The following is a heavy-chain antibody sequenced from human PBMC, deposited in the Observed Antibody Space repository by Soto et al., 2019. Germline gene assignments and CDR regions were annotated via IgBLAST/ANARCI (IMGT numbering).Heavy chain of an antibody. CDR1: GFTFSSYS. V-gene: IGHV3-48*02. J-gene: IGHJ6*02. CDR3: AREYSSSLGLSYNPYYYYGMDV. Sequence: EVQLVESGGGLVQPGGSLRLSCAASGFTFSSYSMNWVRQAPGKGLEWVSYISSSSSTIYYADSVKGRFTISRDNAKNSLYLQMNSLRDEDTAVYYCAREYSSSLGLSYNPYYYYGMDVWGQGTTVTVSS. CDR2: ISSSSSTI. D-gene: IGHD6-6*01.